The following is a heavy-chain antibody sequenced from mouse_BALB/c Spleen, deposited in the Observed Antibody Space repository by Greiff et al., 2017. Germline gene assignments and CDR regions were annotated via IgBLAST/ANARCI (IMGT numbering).Heavy chain of an antibody. J-gene: IGHJ4*01. V-gene: IGHV5-9-4*01. CDR1: GFTFSSYA. CDR2: ISSGGSYT. D-gene: IGHD1-1*01. CDR3: ARDRDYGSPMDY. Sequence: EVQGVESGGGLVKPGGSLKLSCAASGFTFSSYAMSWVRQSPEKRLEWVAEISSGGSYTYYPDTVTGRFTISRDNAKNTLYLEMSSLRSEDTAMYYCARDRDYGSPMDYWGQGTSVTVSS.